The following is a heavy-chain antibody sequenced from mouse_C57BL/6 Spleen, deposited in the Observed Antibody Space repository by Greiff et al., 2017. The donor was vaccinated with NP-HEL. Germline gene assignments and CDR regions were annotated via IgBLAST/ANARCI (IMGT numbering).Heavy chain of an antibody. Sequence: EVHLVESGGGLVKPGGSLKLSCAASGFTFSSYAMSWVRQTPEKRLEWVATISDGGSYTYYPDNVKGRFTISRDNAKNNLYLQMSHLKSEDTAMYYCARDDDYGSYFDYWGQGTTLTVSS. CDR1: GFTFSSYA. CDR2: ISDGGSYT. CDR3: ARDDDYGSYFDY. V-gene: IGHV5-4*01. D-gene: IGHD1-1*01. J-gene: IGHJ2*01.